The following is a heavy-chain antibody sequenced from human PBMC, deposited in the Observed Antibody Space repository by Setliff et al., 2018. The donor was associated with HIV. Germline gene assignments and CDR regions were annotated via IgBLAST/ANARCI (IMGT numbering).Heavy chain of an antibody. CDR1: GYSFASYW. CDR2: INPGDSDT. V-gene: IGHV5-51*01. Sequence: GESLKISCKGSGYSFASYWIGWVRQMPGKGLEWMGIINPGDSDTRYNPSFQGQVTMSADKSISTVYLQWTSLKASDTAVYYCARGEIWSGYYRGWGQGTLVTVSS. J-gene: IGHJ4*02. CDR3: ARGEIWSGYYRG. D-gene: IGHD3-3*01.